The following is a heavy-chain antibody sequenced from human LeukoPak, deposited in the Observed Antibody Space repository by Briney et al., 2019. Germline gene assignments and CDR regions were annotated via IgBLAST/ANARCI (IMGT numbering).Heavy chain of an antibody. CDR1: GFTFSNHG. CDR2: ISGSGADT. D-gene: IGHD3-22*01. Sequence: GGTLRLSCAASGFTFSNHGMNWVRQAPGKGLEWVSTISGSGADTFYADSVKGRFTISRDNSKNTLFLHINGLRVEDTAIYYCARVRIVVVIHDAFDIWGQGTMVTVSS. CDR3: ARVRIVVVIHDAFDI. J-gene: IGHJ3*02. V-gene: IGHV3-23*01.